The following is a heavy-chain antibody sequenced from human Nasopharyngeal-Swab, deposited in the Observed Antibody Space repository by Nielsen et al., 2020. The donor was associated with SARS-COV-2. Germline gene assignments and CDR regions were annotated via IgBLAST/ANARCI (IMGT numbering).Heavy chain of an antibody. CDR1: GGSISSGSYY. Sequence: SETLSLTCTVSGGSISSGSYYWSWIRQPAGKGLEWIGYIYYSGSTNYNPSLKSRVTISVDTSKNQFSLKLSSVTAADTAVYYCAREVRRTYYYGMDVWGQRTTVTVSS. V-gene: IGHV4-61*10. CDR2: IYYSGST. D-gene: IGHD1-1*01. J-gene: IGHJ6*02. CDR3: AREVRRTYYYGMDV.